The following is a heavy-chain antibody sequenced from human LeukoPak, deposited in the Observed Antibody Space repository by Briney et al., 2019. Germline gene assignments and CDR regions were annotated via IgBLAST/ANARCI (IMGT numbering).Heavy chain of an antibody. Sequence: PSETLSLTCTVSGGSVSSGSSYWTWIRQPPGKGLEWIGYIYYSGTTNYNPSLKSRVAMSVDTSKNQFSLKLRSVTAADTAVYYCARGTVEFDYWGLGTLVTASS. J-gene: IGHJ4*02. CDR2: IYYSGTT. CDR1: GGSVSSGSSY. D-gene: IGHD3-3*01. CDR3: ARGTVEFDY. V-gene: IGHV4-61*01.